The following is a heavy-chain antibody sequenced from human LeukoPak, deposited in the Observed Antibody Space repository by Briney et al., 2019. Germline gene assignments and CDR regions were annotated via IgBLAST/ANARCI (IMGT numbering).Heavy chain of an antibody. D-gene: IGHD2-2*01. V-gene: IGHV3-21*01. Sequence: GGSLGLSCAASGFTFSSNSMNWVRQAPGKGLEWVSAISTTSDYKHYADSVKGRFTISRDNAKNSLYLQMNSLRAEDTAVYYCARARDCSSTSCYGVGDFWGQGTLVTVSS. CDR1: GFTFSSNS. J-gene: IGHJ4*02. CDR3: ARARDCSSTSCYGVGDF. CDR2: ISTTSDYK.